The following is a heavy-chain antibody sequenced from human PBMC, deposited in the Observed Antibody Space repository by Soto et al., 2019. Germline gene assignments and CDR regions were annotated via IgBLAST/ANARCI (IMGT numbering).Heavy chain of an antibody. CDR1: VCSVSSVGYY. Sequence: NLSLTCTVSVCSVSSVGYYWNWIRQPPGKGLEWIGYIYYRESTKYNPSLKSRVSISLDTSKNQFSLKLSSVTAADTAVYYCARGPLQRTDCGGASYYFQHWGLGTLVNVSS. D-gene: IGHD2-21*01. CDR3: ARGPLQRTDCGGASYYFQH. CDR2: IYYREST. J-gene: IGHJ1*01. V-gene: IGHV4-61*08.